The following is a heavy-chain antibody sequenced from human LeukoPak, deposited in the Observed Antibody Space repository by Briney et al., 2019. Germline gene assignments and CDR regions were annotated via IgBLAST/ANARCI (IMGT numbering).Heavy chain of an antibody. CDR2: INTDGSIM. V-gene: IGHV3-74*01. CDR3: ARESYAMGTY. Sequence: PGGSLRLSCAASGFAFSAYWMLWVRQAPGKGLVWVSRINTDGSIMHYADSVKGRFTISRDSAKNTLYLQMNSLIAEDTAIYYCARESYAMGTYWGQGTLVTVSS. CDR1: GFAFSAYW. D-gene: IGHD2-8*01. J-gene: IGHJ4*02.